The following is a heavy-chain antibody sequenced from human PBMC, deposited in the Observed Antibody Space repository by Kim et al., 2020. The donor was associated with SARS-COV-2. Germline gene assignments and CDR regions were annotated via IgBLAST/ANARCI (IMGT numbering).Heavy chain of an antibody. J-gene: IGHJ5*02. CDR3: ARDTHYDSNWFDP. CDR2: IKQDGSEK. D-gene: IGHD3-3*01. V-gene: IGHV3-7*01. CDR1: GFTFSSYW. Sequence: GGSLRLSCAASGFTFSSYWMSWVRQAPGKGLEWVANIKQDGSEKYYVDSVKGRFTISRDNAKNSLYLQMNSLRAEDTAVYYCARDTHYDSNWFDPWGQGTLVTVSS.